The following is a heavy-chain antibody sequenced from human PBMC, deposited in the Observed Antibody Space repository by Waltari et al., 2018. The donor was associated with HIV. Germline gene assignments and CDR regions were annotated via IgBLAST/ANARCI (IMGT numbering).Heavy chain of an antibody. V-gene: IGHV4-34*01. J-gene: IGHJ4*02. Sequence: QVQLQQWGAGLLKPSETLSLTCAVYGGSFSGYYWSWIRQPPGKGLEWIGEINHSGSTNYNPSLKSRVTISVDTSKNQFSLKLSSVTAADTAVYYCARYRWASGSYQEWGQGTLVTVSS. CDR2: INHSGST. CDR3: ARYRWASGSYQE. CDR1: GGSFSGYY. D-gene: IGHD1-26*01.